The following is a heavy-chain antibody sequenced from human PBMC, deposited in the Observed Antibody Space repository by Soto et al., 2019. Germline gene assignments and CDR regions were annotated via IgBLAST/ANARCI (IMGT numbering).Heavy chain of an antibody. D-gene: IGHD5-12*01. CDR2: ISISKGKT. Sequence: QVQLVQSGAEVKRPGASVKVSCKASGYTFTNYDVAWVRRAPGQGLQWMGWISISKGKTYYEQSFQGRVTMTTDTVTTTGYMGGRSLRSDDTGVYYCARKGYIGNFGLDVWGQGTTVTVSS. CDR3: ARKGYIGNFGLDV. V-gene: IGHV1-18*01. CDR1: GYTFTNYD. J-gene: IGHJ6*02.